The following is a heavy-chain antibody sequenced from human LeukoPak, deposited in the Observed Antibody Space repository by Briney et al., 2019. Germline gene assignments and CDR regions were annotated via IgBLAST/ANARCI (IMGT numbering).Heavy chain of an antibody. CDR2: INHSGST. V-gene: IGHV4-34*01. Sequence: SETLSLTCAVYGGSFSGYYWSWIRQPPGKGLEWIGEINHSGSTNYNPSLKSRVTISVDTSKNQFSLKLSSVTAADTAVYYCARHRGGYCSSTSCYAPNWFDPWGQGTLVTVSS. D-gene: IGHD2-2*01. J-gene: IGHJ5*02. CDR1: GGSFSGYY. CDR3: ARHRGGYCSSTSCYAPNWFDP.